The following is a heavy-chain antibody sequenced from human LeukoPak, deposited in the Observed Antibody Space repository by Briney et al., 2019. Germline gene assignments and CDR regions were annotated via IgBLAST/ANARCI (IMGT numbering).Heavy chain of an antibody. CDR1: GGSISSGGYY. Sequence: SETLSLTCTVPGGSISSGGYYWSWIRQHPGKGLEWIGYIYYSGSTYYNPSLKSRVTISVDTSKNQFSLKLSSVTAADTAVYYCARAPYSNYGIDYWGQGTLVTVSS. V-gene: IGHV4-31*03. CDR2: IYYSGST. D-gene: IGHD4-11*01. J-gene: IGHJ4*02. CDR3: ARAPYSNYGIDY.